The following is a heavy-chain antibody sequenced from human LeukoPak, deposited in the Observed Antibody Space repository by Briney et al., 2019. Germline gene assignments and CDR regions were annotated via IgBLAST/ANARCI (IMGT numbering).Heavy chain of an antibody. CDR3: VRDGEGVAISVNYWFDP. CDR1: GFTFTSYD. J-gene: IGHJ5*02. CDR2: MNPNNGNT. V-gene: IGHV1-8*01. D-gene: IGHD3-10*01. Sequence: ASVNVSFTASGFTFTSYDINWVRQASGQGLEWMGWMNPNNGNTGYAQKFQGRVTMTRDTSISTAYMELRGLRSDDTAVYYCVRDGEGVAISVNYWFDPWGQGTLVTVSS.